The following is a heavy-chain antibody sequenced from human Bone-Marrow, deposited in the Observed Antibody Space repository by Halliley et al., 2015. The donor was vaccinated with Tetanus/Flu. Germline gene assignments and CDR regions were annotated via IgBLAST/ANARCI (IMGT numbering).Heavy chain of an antibody. CDR1: DFTFDDYA. Sequence: SLRLSCAASDFTFDDYAMHWVRQAPGKGLEWVSLISWDGGNTYYADSVKGRFAISRDNSRNSLYLQMNSLRDEDTALYYCAKGAESGFDAFDFWGQGTMVTVSS. V-gene: IGHV3-43D*04. J-gene: IGHJ3*01. CDR2: ISWDGGNT. D-gene: IGHD3-16*01. CDR3: AKGAESGFDAFDF.